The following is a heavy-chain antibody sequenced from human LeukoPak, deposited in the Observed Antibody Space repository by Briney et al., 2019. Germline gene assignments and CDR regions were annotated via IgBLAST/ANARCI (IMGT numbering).Heavy chain of an antibody. CDR1: GYTFTGYY. J-gene: IGHJ6*03. CDR3: ARDRGQLAGYYYMDV. D-gene: IGHD6-6*01. V-gene: IGHV1-2*02. Sequence: GASVKVSCKASGYTFTGYYMHWVRQAPGQGLEWMGWISPTSGGTNYAQKFQGRVTMSRDTSISTAYMELSRLRSDDTAVYYCARDRGQLAGYYYMDVWGKGTTVTVSS. CDR2: ISPTSGGT.